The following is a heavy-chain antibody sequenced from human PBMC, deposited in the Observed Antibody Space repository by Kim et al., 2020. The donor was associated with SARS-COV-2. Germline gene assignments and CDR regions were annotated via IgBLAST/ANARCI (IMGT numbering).Heavy chain of an antibody. CDR3: ARVAIRFYRDPYYFDY. CDR1: GGTFSSYA. Sequence: SVKVSCKASGGTFSSYAISWVRQAPGQGLEWMGGIIPIFGTANYAQKFQGRVTITTDESTSTAYMELSSLRSEDTAVYYCARVAIRFYRDPYYFDYWGQGTLVTVSS. J-gene: IGHJ4*02. CDR2: IIPIFGTA. D-gene: IGHD3-3*01. V-gene: IGHV1-69*05.